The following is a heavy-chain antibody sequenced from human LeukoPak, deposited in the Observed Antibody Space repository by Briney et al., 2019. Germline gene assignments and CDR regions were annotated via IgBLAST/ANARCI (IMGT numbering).Heavy chain of an antibody. D-gene: IGHD3-22*01. Sequence: GGSLRLSCAASGFTFSSYEMNWVRQAPGKGLEWVSVTDSGSGTYYADSVKGRFTISRDNSKNTLYLQMNSLRADDTAIYYCARGHSRDYYYAVDVWGQGTTVTVSS. CDR3: ARGHSRDYYYAVDV. V-gene: IGHV3-66*01. J-gene: IGHJ6*02. CDR2: TDSGSGT. CDR1: GFTFSSYE.